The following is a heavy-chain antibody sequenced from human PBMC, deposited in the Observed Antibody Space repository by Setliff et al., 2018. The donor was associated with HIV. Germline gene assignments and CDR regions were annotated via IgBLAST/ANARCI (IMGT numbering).Heavy chain of an antibody. Sequence: GGSLRLSCTASGFTFSNYWMGWVRQAPGKGLEWVANIKEDGSEKDYVDSVKGRFTISRDNAKNSLYLKMNSLRVEDTAVYYCAREFLSGGSCYNYWGQGTLVTVSS. CDR2: IKEDGSEK. J-gene: IGHJ4*02. CDR1: GFTFSNYW. V-gene: IGHV3-7*01. D-gene: IGHD2-21*01. CDR3: AREFLSGGSCYNY.